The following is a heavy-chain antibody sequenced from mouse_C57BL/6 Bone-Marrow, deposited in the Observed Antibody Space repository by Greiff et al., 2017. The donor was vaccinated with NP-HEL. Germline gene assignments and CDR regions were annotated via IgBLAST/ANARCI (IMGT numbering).Heavy chain of an antibody. CDR2: ISDGGSYT. Sequence: EVKLVESGGGLVKPGGSLKLSCAASGFTFSSYAMSWVRQTPEKRLAWVATISDGGSYTYYPDNVKGRFTISRDNAKNNLYLQMSHLKSENTAMYYCARGDDYWGQGTSVTVSS. V-gene: IGHV5-4*03. J-gene: IGHJ4*01. CDR3: ARGDDY. CDR1: GFTFSSYA.